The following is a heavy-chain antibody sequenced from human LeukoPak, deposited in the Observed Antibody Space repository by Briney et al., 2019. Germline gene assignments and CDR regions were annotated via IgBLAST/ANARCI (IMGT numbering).Heavy chain of an antibody. CDR2: ISGSGGST. V-gene: IGHV3-23*01. CDR1: GFTFSSYA. Sequence: PGGSLRLSCAASGFTFSSYAMSWVRQAPGKGLEWVSAISGSGGSTYYADSVKGRFAISRDNSKNTLYLQTNSLRAEDTAVYYCAKSLYGSGSYFSHETLLDYWGQGTLVTVSS. CDR3: AKSLYGSGSYFSHETLLDY. D-gene: IGHD3-10*01. J-gene: IGHJ4*02.